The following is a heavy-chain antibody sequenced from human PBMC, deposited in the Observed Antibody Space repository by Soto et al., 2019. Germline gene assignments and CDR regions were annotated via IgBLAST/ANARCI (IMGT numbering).Heavy chain of an antibody. CDR1: GGSFSGYY. CDR2: INHSGST. CDR3: ARRPLSYCGSATYYYYGMDV. J-gene: IGHJ6*02. V-gene: IGHV4-34*01. Sequence: PSATLSLTCAVYGGSFSGYYWSWIRQPPGKGLEWIGEINHSGSTNYNPSLKSRVTISVDTSKNQFSLKLSSVTAADTAVYYCARRPLSYCGSATYYYYGMDVWGQGTTVTVSS. D-gene: IGHD2-21*01.